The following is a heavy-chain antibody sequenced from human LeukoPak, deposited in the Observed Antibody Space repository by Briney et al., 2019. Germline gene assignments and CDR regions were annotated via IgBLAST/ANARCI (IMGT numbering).Heavy chain of an antibody. Sequence: GGSLRLFCAVSGFTLSSYSMNWVRQAPGKGLEWVSSISSSSSYIYYADSVKGRFTISRDNAKNSLYLQMNSLRAEDTAVYYCARSGSYARWAFDLWDQRPMVTVSS. J-gene: IGHJ3*01. D-gene: IGHD1-26*01. CDR2: ISSSSSYI. CDR3: ARSGSYARWAFDL. V-gene: IGHV3-21*01. CDR1: GFTLSSYS.